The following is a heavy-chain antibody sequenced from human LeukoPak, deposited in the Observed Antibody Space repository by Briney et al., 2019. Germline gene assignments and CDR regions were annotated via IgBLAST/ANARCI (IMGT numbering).Heavy chain of an antibody. CDR2: ISYDGSNK. V-gene: IGHV3-30*03. D-gene: IGHD4-17*01. Sequence: GRSLRLSCAASGFTFSSYGMPWVRQAPGKGLEWVAVISYDGSNKYYADSVKGRFTISRDNSKNTLYLQMNSLRAEDTAVYYCAITYGDSDYFDYWGQGTLVTVSS. CDR1: GFTFSSYG. CDR3: AITYGDSDYFDY. J-gene: IGHJ4*02.